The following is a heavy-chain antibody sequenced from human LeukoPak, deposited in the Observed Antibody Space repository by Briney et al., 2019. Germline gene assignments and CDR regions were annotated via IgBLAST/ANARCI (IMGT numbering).Heavy chain of an antibody. J-gene: IGHJ4*02. V-gene: IGHV4-34*01. CDR2: INHSGST. Sequence: SETLSLTCAVYGGSFSGYYWSWLRQPPGKGLEWLGEINHSGSTNYNPSLKCRVTISVDTSKNQFSLKLSSVTAADRAVYDCARDVTRGYGDYVGFDYWGERTRATVSS. D-gene: IGHD4-17*01. CDR3: ARDVTRGYGDYVGFDY. CDR1: GGSFSGYY.